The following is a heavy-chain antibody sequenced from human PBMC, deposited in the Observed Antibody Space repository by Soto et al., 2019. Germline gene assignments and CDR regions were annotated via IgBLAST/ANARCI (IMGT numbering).Heavy chain of an antibody. Sequence: QVQLVQSGAEVKKPGSSVKVSCKASGGTFSSYAISWVRQAPGQGLEWMGGTIPIFGTANYAQKFQGRVRIAADASTSTAYMELSSLRSEDTAVYYCARDWSQGGYSYGPLLHYWGQGTLVTVSS. CDR1: GGTFSSYA. V-gene: IGHV1-69*12. J-gene: IGHJ4*02. D-gene: IGHD5-18*01. CDR2: TIPIFGTA. CDR3: ARDWSQGGYSYGPLLHY.